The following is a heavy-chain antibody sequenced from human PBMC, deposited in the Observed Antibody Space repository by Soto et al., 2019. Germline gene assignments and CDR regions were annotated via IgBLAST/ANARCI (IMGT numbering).Heavy chain of an antibody. CDR3: ATGRSDSGWYATHF. CDR1: NDSIRSGTYY. J-gene: IGHJ4*02. CDR2: LSYLGTT. D-gene: IGHD6-19*01. V-gene: IGHV4-39*01. Sequence: PSETLSLTCTVSNDSIRSGTYYWAWIRQPPGRGLEWMGSLSYLGTTDYNPSLKSRVTISKDASKNQFSLKLTSVTAADTAVYYCATGRSDSGWYATHFRGRRTLLTVSS.